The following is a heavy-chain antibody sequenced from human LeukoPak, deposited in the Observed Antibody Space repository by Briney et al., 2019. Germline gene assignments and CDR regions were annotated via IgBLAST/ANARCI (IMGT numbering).Heavy chain of an antibody. J-gene: IGHJ4*02. CDR3: IASSGYYYDY. CDR1: GFTFSSIA. V-gene: IGHV3-23*01. CDR2: ISGSGGGT. D-gene: IGHD3-22*01. Sequence: SGGSLRLSCAASGFTFSSIAMSWVRQAPDKGLEWVSTISGSGGGTYYADSVKGRFTISRDDSKNTLYLQMNSLRADDTAVYYCIASSGYYYDYWGQGTLVTVSS.